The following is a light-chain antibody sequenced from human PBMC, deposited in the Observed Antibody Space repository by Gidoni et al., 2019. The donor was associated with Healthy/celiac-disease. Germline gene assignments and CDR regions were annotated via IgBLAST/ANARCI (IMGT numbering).Light chain of an antibody. Sequence: EIVLTQPPATLSLSPGERATLSCRASQSVSSYLAWYQQKPGQAPRLLIYDASNRATGIPARFSGSGSGTDFTLTISSLEPEDFAVYYCQQRSNWPPITFGQXTRLEIK. CDR3: QQRSNWPPIT. CDR2: DAS. V-gene: IGKV3-11*01. J-gene: IGKJ5*01. CDR1: QSVSSY.